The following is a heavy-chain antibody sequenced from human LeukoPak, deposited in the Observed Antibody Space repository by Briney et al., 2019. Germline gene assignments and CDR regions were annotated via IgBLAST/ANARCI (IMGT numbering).Heavy chain of an antibody. Sequence: ASVKVSCKASGYTFTGYYMHWVRQAPGQGLEWMGWINPNSGGTNYAQKFQGRVTMTRDTSISTAYMELSRLRSDDTAVYYCAREGCSGGSCYRLDYWGQGTLVTVSS. V-gene: IGHV1-2*02. CDR1: GYTFTGYY. J-gene: IGHJ4*02. CDR2: INPNSGGT. D-gene: IGHD2-15*01. CDR3: AREGCSGGSCYRLDY.